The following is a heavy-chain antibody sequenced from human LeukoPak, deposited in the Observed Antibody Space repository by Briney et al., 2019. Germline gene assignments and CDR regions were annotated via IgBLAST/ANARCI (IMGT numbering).Heavy chain of an antibody. D-gene: IGHD5-12*01. V-gene: IGHV3-66*01. J-gene: IGHJ4*02. CDR3: ARPYSDYSFDY. CDR2: IYSGGST. CDR1: GFTVSSNY. Sequence: GGSLRLSCAASGFTVSSNYMSWVRQAPGKGLEWVSVIYSGGSTYYADSVKDRFTISRDNSKNTLYLQMNSLRAEDTAVYYCARPYSDYSFDYWGRGTLVTVSS.